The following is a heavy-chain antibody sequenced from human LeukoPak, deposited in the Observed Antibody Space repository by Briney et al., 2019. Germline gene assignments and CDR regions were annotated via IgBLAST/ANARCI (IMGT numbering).Heavy chain of an antibody. Sequence: GASVNVSCKPSGGILSRYSISWVRQAPGQGLEWMCGIIPSFGTANYAQKFQGRVTITADESTSTDYMELSSLRSEDTAVYFCARDRVVGMGLGNAFDIWGQGTVVTVSS. J-gene: IGHJ3*02. CDR3: ARDRVVGMGLGNAFDI. CDR2: IIPSFGTA. D-gene: IGHD2-15*01. V-gene: IGHV1-69*13. CDR1: GGILSRYS.